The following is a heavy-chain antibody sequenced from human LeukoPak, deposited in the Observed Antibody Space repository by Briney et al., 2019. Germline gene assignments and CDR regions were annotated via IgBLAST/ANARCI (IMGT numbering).Heavy chain of an antibody. CDR2: TYYRSKGYI. Sequence: SQTLSLTCAISGDSVSSNSGVWTWLRQPPSRGLEWLGRTYYRSKGYIDYAVSMKSRITINPDASKNQFSLQLNSVTPEDTAVYYCGREAASGYIPSWGQGTLVTVSS. CDR3: GREAASGYIPS. V-gene: IGHV6-1*01. J-gene: IGHJ5*02. D-gene: IGHD3-22*01. CDR1: GDSVSSNSGV.